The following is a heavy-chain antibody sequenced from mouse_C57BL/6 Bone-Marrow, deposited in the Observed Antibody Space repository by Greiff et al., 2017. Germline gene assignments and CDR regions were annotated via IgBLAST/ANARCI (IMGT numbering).Heavy chain of an antibody. J-gene: IGHJ1*03. CDR2: INPGSGGT. V-gene: IGHV1-54*01. D-gene: IGHD1-1*01. CDR1: GYAFTNYL. Sequence: VQLQQSGAELVRPGTSVKVSCKASGYAFTNYLIEWVKQRPGQGLEWIGVINPGSGGTKYNEKFKGKATLTADKSASTAYMQLSSLTSEDSAVYFCARLGTTVVAHLYFDVWGTGTTVTVSS. CDR3: ARLGTTVVAHLYFDV.